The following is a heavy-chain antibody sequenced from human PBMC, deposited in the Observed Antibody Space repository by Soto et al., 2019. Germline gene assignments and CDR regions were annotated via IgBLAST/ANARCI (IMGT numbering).Heavy chain of an antibody. CDR2: IWYDGSNK. V-gene: IGHV3-33*01. CDR3: ARDPTVTTSYYYMDV. Sequence: QVQLVESGGGVVQPGRSLRLSCAASGFTFSSYGMHWVRQAPGKGLEWVAVIWYDGSNKYYADSVKGRFTISRDNSKNTLYLQMNSLRAEDTAVYYCARDPTVTTSYYYMDVWGKGTTVTDSS. D-gene: IGHD4-17*01. J-gene: IGHJ6*03. CDR1: GFTFSSYG.